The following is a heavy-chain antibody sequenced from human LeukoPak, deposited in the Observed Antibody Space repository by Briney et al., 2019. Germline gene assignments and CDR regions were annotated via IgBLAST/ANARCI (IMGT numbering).Heavy chain of an antibody. Sequence: GGSLRLSCAASGFTVSSKYMSWVRQAPGKGLEWVSIIYSGGSTYYADSVKGRFTISRDNSKNTLYLQMNSLRAEDTAVYYCARDIAEHGMDVWGQGTTVTVSS. V-gene: IGHV3-66*01. CDR2: IYSGGST. CDR3: ARDIAEHGMDV. D-gene: IGHD1-14*01. J-gene: IGHJ6*02. CDR1: GFTVSSKY.